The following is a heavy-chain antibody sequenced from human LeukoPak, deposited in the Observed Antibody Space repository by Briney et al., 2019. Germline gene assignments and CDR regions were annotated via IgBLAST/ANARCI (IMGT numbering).Heavy chain of an antibody. CDR2: SSAYNGRT. D-gene: IGHD3-16*02. CDR3: ARGLLTFGGVIGGPQALEYFQH. V-gene: IGHV1-18*01. CDR1: GYTFTNYV. Sequence: ASVKVSCKASGYTFTNYVISWVRQAPGQGREWMGWSSAYNGRTNYAQKFQGRVTMTTDTSTSTASMELRSLTSEDTAMYYCARGLLTFGGVIGGPQALEYFQHWGQGTLVTVSS. J-gene: IGHJ1*01.